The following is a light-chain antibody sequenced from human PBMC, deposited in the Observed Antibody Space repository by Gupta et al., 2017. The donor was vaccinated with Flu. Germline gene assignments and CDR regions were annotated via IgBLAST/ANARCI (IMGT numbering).Light chain of an antibody. CDR1: QSMSSN. CDR2: GAS. V-gene: IGKV3-15*01. Sequence: EIVLTQSPATLSVSPGERATLSCRASQSMSSNLAWYQQKPDQAPRLLIYGASTRATGFPARFSGSGSGTEFTLTISSLQSEDFAVYYCQQYNNWPRTFGGGTKVEIK. CDR3: QQYNNWPRT. J-gene: IGKJ4*01.